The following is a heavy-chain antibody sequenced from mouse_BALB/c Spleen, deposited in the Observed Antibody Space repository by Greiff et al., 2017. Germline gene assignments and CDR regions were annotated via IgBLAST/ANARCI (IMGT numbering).Heavy chain of an antibody. CDR3: AYSFDHAMDY. D-gene: IGHD2-1*01. V-gene: IGHV1-7*01. Sequence: QVQLQQSGAELAKPGASVKMSCKASGYTFTSYWMHWVKQRPGQGLEWIGYINPSTGYTEYNQKFKDKATLTADKSSSTAYMQLSSLTSEDSAVYYCAYSFDHAMDYWGQGTSVTVSS. J-gene: IGHJ4*01. CDR2: INPSTGYT. CDR1: GYTFTSYW.